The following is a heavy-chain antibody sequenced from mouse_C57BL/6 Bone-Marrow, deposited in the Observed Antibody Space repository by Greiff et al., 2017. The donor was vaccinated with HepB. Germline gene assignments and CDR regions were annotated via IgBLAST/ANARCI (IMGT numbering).Heavy chain of an antibody. J-gene: IGHJ3*01. V-gene: IGHV4-1*01. CDR2: INPDSSTI. CDR1: GIDFSRYW. D-gene: IGHD4-1*01. CDR3: ARMSALGRFAY. Sequence: ASGIDFSRYWMSWVRRAPGKGLEWIGEINPDSSTINYAPSLKDKFIISRDNAKNTLYLQMSKVRSEDTALYYCARMSALGRFAYWGQGTLVTVSA.